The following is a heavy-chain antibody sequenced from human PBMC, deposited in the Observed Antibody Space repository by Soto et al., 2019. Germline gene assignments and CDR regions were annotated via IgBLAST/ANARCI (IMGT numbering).Heavy chain of an antibody. CDR1: GFTVSSNY. Sequence: GGSLRLSCAASGFTVSSNYMSWVRQAPGKGLEWVSVIYSGGSTYYADSVKGRFIISRDDSKNTLFLQMNSLRAEDTAVYYCATAKLLLPWLFDYWGQGTPVTVSS. CDR2: IYSGGST. CDR3: ATAKLLLPWLFDY. V-gene: IGHV3-66*01. J-gene: IGHJ4*02. D-gene: IGHD2-15*01.